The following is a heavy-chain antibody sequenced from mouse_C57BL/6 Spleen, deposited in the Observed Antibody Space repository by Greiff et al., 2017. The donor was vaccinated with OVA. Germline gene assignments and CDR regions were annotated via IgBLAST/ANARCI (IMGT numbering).Heavy chain of an antibody. D-gene: IGHD2-4*01. CDR3: AREEIYYDPFAY. J-gene: IGHJ3*01. V-gene: IGHV3-6*01. Sequence: EVQLQESGPGLVKPSQSLSLTCSVTGYSITSGYYWNWIRQFPGNKLEWMGYISYDGSNNYNPSLKNRISITRDTSKNQFFLKLNSVTTEDTATYYCAREEIYYDPFAYWGQGTLVTVSA. CDR1: GYSITSGYY. CDR2: ISYDGSN.